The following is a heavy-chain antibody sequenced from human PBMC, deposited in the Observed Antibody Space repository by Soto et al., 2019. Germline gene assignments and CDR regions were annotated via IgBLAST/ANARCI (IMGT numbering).Heavy chain of an antibody. J-gene: IGHJ4*02. CDR1: GFTFNIYA. CDR3: AKGRGDNSGRRAYDY. CDR2: ISGGGGTT. V-gene: IGHV3-23*01. D-gene: IGHD6-19*01. Sequence: GGSLRLSCAASGFTFNIYAMSWVRQAPGKGLEWVSSISGGGGTTYYADSMKGRFTISRDNSKNTLFLQMSSLRAEDTAVYYCAKGRGDNSGRRAYDYWVQGTLVTVSS.